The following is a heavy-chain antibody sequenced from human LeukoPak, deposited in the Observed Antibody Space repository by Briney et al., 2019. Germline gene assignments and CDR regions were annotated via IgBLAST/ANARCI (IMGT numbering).Heavy chain of an antibody. V-gene: IGHV3-74*01. CDR3: ASQASVTTAGRP. J-gene: IGHJ3*01. Sequence: PGGSLRLSCAASGFTFRNHWMHWVRQTPGKGLVWVSCINRDGSSTSYAGSVKGRFTISRDNAKNTLYLQMNSLRAEDTAVYYCASQASVTTAGRPWGQGTMVIVS. CDR1: GFTFRNHW. CDR2: INRDGSST. D-gene: IGHD4-17*01.